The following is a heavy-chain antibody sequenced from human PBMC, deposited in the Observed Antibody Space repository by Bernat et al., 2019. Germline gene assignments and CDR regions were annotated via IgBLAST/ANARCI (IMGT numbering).Heavy chain of an antibody. J-gene: IGHJ4*02. CDR3: ATRPRQPES. V-gene: IGHV3-7*01. Sequence: EVQLVESGGGLAQPGGSLRLSCTASGFTFSTYWMTWVRQAPGKGLEGVASIKQDGSEKYYLDAVKGRFTISRDNTKNSLYLEMNSLRGEDTAVYYCATRPRQPESWGQGTLVTVSS. CDR1: GFTFSTYW. CDR2: IKQDGSEK. D-gene: IGHD6-13*01.